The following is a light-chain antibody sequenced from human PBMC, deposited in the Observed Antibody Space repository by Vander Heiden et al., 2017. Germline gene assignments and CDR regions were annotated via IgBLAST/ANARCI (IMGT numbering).Light chain of an antibody. V-gene: IGLV2-11*01. Sequence: QSALPQPRPVSGSPGRSVTISCTGTNSDVGGNNAVSWYQQQPDIAPKLVIYDVTKRPSGVPDRFSGTKSGNTASLTISGLQADDEGDYYCCSYAGSNTVIFGGGTKLTVL. CDR3: CSYAGSNTVI. J-gene: IGLJ2*01. CDR2: DVT. CDR1: NSDVGGNNA.